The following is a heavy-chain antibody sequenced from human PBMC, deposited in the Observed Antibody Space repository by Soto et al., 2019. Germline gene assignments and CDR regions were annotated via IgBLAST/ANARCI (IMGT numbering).Heavy chain of an antibody. D-gene: IGHD3-22*01. CDR3: ARDQGSSGYHYFDY. Sequence: ASVKVSCKASGYTFTSYHMHWERQAPGQGLGWMGKINPRSGSTSYAQKFQGRVTMTRDTSTSTVYMELSSLRSEDTAVYYCARDQGSSGYHYFDYWGQGTLVTVSS. CDR2: INPRSGST. V-gene: IGHV1-46*01. CDR1: GYTFTSYH. J-gene: IGHJ4*01.